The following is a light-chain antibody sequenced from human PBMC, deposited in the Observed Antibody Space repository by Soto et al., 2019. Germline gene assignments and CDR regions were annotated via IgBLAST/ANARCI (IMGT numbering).Light chain of an antibody. V-gene: IGKV3-11*01. J-gene: IGKJ4*01. CDR2: DAS. CDR3: QQRTNWPPLT. Sequence: EIVLTQSPATLSLSPGERATLSCRASQSVSSYLAWYQQRPGQAPRLLIYDASNRATGIPARFSGSGSGTDFTLTISRLEPEDFPVYYCQQRTNWPPLTFGGGTKVEIK. CDR1: QSVSSY.